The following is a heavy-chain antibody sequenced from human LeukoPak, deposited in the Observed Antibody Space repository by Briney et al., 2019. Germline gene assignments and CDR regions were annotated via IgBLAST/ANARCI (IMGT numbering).Heavy chain of an antibody. CDR3: ARSGFCGTASCYGRLFYTDV. CDR2: IFADGTT. Sequence: SETLSLTCSVSGGSMSGYYWSWVRHPAGKRLEWIGRIFADGTTNYNPSLKSRVTISIDKSKSQVSLKLTSVTAADTAVYYCARSGFCGTASCYGRLFYTDVWGKGTTVIVSS. CDR1: GGSMSGYY. V-gene: IGHV4-4*07. J-gene: IGHJ6*03. D-gene: IGHD2-2*01.